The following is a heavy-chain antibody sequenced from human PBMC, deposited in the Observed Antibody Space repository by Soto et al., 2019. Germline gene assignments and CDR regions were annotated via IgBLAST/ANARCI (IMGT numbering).Heavy chain of an antibody. J-gene: IGHJ3*02. CDR2: ISYDGSNK. D-gene: IGHD2-2*01. V-gene: IGHV3-30-3*01. CDR1: GVTFCSYA. CDR3: ARDGGGYQLLTRWNAFDI. Sequence: PSGSLRLSSAASGVTFCSYAMHGVRQTPGKGLEWVAVISYDGSNKYYADSVKGRFTISRDNSKNTLYLQMNSLRAEDTAVYYCARDGGGYQLLTRWNAFDIWGQGTMVTVSS.